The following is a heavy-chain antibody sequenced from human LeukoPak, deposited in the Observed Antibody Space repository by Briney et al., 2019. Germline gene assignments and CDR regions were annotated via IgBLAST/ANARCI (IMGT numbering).Heavy chain of an antibody. V-gene: IGHV1-69*13. CDR2: IIPIFGTA. CDR3: ASGNTYYYDSSQPHFDY. J-gene: IGHJ4*02. Sequence: GASVKVSCKASGYTFTSNYIHWVRQAPGQGLEWMGGIIPIFGTANYAQKFQGRVTITADESTSTAYMELSSLRSEDTAVYYCASGNTYYYDSSQPHFDYWGQGTLVTVSS. D-gene: IGHD3-22*01. CDR1: GYTFTSNY.